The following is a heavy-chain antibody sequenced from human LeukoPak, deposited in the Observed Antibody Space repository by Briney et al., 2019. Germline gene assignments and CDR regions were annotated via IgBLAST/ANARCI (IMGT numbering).Heavy chain of an antibody. V-gene: IGHV1-2*02. J-gene: IGHJ4*02. Sequence: ASVKVSCKAFGYTITGYYIHWVRQAPGQGLEWMGWINPNNGGTNSAQKFQGRVTMTRDTSIGTAYMELNRLTYDDTAVYYCGRDRHWNQGNFGYWGQGILVTVSS. CDR3: GRDRHWNQGNFGY. D-gene: IGHD1-1*01. CDR2: INPNNGGT. CDR1: GYTITGYY.